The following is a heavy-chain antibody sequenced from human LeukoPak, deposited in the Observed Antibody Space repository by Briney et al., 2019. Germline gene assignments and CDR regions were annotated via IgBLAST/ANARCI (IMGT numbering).Heavy chain of an antibody. CDR1: GASFNTGDYY. J-gene: IGHJ4*02. CDR2: IYNSGST. V-gene: IGHV4-31*03. CDR3: ARGAPPDS. Sequence: PSETLSLTCIVSGASFNTGDYYWNWIRQPPGKGLEWIGYIYNSGSTYYNPSPKSRVTISVDTSKNHFSLRLTSVTAADSAVYYCARGAPPDSWGQGTLVTVSS.